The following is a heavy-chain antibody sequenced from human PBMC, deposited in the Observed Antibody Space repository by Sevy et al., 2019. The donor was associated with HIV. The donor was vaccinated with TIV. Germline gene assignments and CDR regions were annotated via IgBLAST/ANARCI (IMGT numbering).Heavy chain of an antibody. D-gene: IGHD3-16*01. CDR3: AREYDRGSFDY. CDR1: GFTFSSYS. CDR2: ISCSSGTI. Sequence: GGSLRLSCAASGFTFSSYSMNWVRQAPGKGLEWVSCISCSSGTIYYADSVKGRFTISRDNAKNSLYLQMNSVRDEDSGVYYCAREYDRGSFDYWGQGTLVTVSS. V-gene: IGHV3-48*02. J-gene: IGHJ4*02.